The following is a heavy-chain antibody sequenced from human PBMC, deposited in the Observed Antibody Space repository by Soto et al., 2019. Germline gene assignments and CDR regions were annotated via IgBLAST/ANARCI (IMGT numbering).Heavy chain of an antibody. Sequence: EVQLVESGGGLVQPGGSLRLSCAASGFTFSNYAMHWVRQPTGIGLEWVSGIGAAGDTYYPGSVKGRFTISRENAKNSLYLQMNSLRAGDTAVYYCAAGGVTSVAQFDYWGQGTLVTVSS. D-gene: IGHD3-16*01. J-gene: IGHJ4*02. V-gene: IGHV3-13*01. CDR1: GFTFSNYA. CDR3: AAGGVTSVAQFDY. CDR2: IGAAGDT.